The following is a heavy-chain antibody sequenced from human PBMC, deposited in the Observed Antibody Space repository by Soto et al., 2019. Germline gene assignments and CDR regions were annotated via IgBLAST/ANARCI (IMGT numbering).Heavy chain of an antibody. CDR3: ARDTTGGIKPHYYYYYGMDV. D-gene: IGHD2-8*02. V-gene: IGHV3-33*01. CDR2: IWYDGSNK. CDR1: GFTFSSYG. J-gene: IGHJ6*02. Sequence: GGSLRLSCAASGFTFSSYGMHWVRQAPGKGLEWVAVIWYDGSNKYYADSVKGRFTISRDNSKNTLYLQMNSLRAEDTAVYYCARDTTGGIKPHYYYYYGMDVWGQGTTVTVSS.